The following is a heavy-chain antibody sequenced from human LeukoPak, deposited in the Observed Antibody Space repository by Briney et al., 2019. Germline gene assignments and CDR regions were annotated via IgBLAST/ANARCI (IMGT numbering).Heavy chain of an antibody. Sequence: PGGSLRLSCAASGFTFSSYGMHWVRQAPGKGLEWVAFIRYDGSNKYYADSVKGRFTISRDNSKNTLYLQMDGLRPEDTAVYYCAKSSSGWYVFSDYWGQGTLVTVSS. CDR1: GFTFSSYG. CDR3: AKSSSGWYVFSDY. J-gene: IGHJ4*02. D-gene: IGHD6-19*01. CDR2: IRYDGSNK. V-gene: IGHV3-30*02.